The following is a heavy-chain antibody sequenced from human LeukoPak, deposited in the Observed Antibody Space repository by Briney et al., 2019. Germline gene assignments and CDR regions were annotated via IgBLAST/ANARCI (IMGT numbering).Heavy chain of an antibody. J-gene: IGHJ3*02. D-gene: IGHD3-16*01. CDR1: GFTFSSYW. CDR2: IKQDGSEK. Sequence: GGSLRLSCAASGFTFSSYWMSWVRQAPGKGLEWVANIKQDGSEKYYVDSLKGRFTISRDNAKNSLYLQMNSRRAEDAAVYYCARVLIWDAFDIWGQGTMVTVSS. CDR3: ARVLIWDAFDI. V-gene: IGHV3-7*01.